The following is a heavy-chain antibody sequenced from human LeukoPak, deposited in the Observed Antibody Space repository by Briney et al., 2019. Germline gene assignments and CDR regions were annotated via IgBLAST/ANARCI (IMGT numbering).Heavy chain of an antibody. V-gene: IGHV1-2*02. J-gene: IGHJ4*02. CDR3: ASCYYDSSGYYYFDY. Sequence: ASVKVSCKASGYTFSGHYMRWVRQAPGQGLEWMGWIKPSSGATNYAQKFRGRVTMTRDTSNRTSYMELSRLRSDDTALYYCASCYYDSSGYYYFDYWGQGTLVTVSS. CDR2: IKPSSGAT. D-gene: IGHD3-22*01. CDR1: GYTFSGHY.